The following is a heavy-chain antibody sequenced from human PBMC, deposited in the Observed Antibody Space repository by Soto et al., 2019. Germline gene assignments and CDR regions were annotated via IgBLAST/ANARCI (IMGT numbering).Heavy chain of an antibody. CDR1: GFSFNTFA. V-gene: IGHV3-30*15. J-gene: IGHJ1*01. Sequence: GGSPSLSWASSGFSFNTFAMHWVLEAPGPGLEWVAVISSDGFTQYYADSVKGRVTISRDNSKNTLFLQMSGRRPVDTAGNVCARAPTSRFADWGKGTQVTVS. CDR2: ISSDGFTQ. CDR3: ARAPTSRFAD.